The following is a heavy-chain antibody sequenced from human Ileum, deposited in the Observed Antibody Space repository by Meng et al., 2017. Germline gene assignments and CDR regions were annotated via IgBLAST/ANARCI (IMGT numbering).Heavy chain of an antibody. V-gene: IGHV4-34*12. D-gene: IGHD1-26*01. Sequence: QVQLQQWGAGLLKPSETLSLTCVVYGGSFSANYWTWIRQPPGKGLEWIGYIFDTGPPSYSPPLRSRLSISMDTSKNQFSLRLTSVSAADTAVYYCAASLDGNRFDPWGQGTLVTSPQ. J-gene: IGHJ5*02. CDR3: AASLDGNRFDP. CDR2: IFDTGPP. CDR1: GGSFSANY.